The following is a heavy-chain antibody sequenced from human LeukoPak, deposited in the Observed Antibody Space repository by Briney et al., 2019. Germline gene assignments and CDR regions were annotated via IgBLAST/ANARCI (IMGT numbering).Heavy chain of an antibody. CDR3: ARIGYSSSFFDY. D-gene: IGHD4-4*01. CDR1: GFIFSNYW. Sequence: PGGSLRLSCAASGFIFSNYWMSWVRQAPGKGLEWVANIKQDGSVKYYVDSVKGRFTISRDNAKNSVDLHMDSPRAEDTAVYFCARIGYSSSFFDYWGLGTLLIVSS. J-gene: IGHJ4*02. V-gene: IGHV3-7*01. CDR2: IKQDGSVK.